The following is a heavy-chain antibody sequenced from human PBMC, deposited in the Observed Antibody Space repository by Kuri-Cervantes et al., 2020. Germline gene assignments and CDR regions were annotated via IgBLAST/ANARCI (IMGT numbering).Heavy chain of an antibody. D-gene: IGHD1-26*01. Sequence: GGSLRLSCAASGFIFSDYAIHWVRQAPGKGLEWVAVISYDGSNKYYADSVKGRFTISRDNSKNTLYLQMNSLRAEDTAVYYCAKSGGATDYWGQGTLVTVSS. CDR1: GFIFSDYA. J-gene: IGHJ4*02. V-gene: IGHV3-30*18. CDR3: AKSGGATDY. CDR2: ISYDGSNK.